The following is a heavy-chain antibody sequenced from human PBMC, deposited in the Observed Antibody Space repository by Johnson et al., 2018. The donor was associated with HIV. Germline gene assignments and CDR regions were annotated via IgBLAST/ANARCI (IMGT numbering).Heavy chain of an antibody. V-gene: IGHV3-64*04. Sequence: QVQLVESGGGLVQPGGSLRLSCAASGFTFSSSAMHRVHQAPGNGLEWVSVISGSGGSTYYADSVKGRFTISRDNSKNTLYLQMNSLRAEDTAVYYCARSPGEADAFDIWGQGTMVTVSS. CDR1: GFTFSSSA. D-gene: IGHD3-10*01. CDR3: ARSPGEADAFDI. J-gene: IGHJ3*02. CDR2: ISGSGGST.